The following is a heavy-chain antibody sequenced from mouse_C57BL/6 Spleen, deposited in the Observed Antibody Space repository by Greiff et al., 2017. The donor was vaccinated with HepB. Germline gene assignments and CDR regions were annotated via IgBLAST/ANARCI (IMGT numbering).Heavy chain of an antibody. V-gene: IGHV1-81*01. J-gene: IGHJ4*01. Sequence: QVQLQQSGAELARPGASVKLSCKASGYTFTSYGISWVKQSTGQGLEWIGEIYPRSGNTYYNEKFKGKATLTADKSSSTAYMELRSLTSEDSAVYFCARGYGSTLYAMDYWGQGTSVTVSS. CDR2: IYPRSGNT. CDR1: GYTFTSYG. CDR3: ARGYGSTLYAMDY. D-gene: IGHD1-1*01.